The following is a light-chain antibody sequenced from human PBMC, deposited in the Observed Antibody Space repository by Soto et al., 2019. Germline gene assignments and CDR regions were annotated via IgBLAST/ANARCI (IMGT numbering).Light chain of an antibody. V-gene: IGKV3D-20*02. Sequence: ELVLPQSPGTLSFSPGESATLSYRASQPVSSNFLAWYQQKPGRAPRLLIYDASNRATGIPARFSGTGSGTDFTLTISSLEPEDSAVYYCQQRSSRPPITFGQGTRLRL. CDR2: DAS. CDR1: QPVSSNF. CDR3: QQRSSRPPIT. J-gene: IGKJ5*01.